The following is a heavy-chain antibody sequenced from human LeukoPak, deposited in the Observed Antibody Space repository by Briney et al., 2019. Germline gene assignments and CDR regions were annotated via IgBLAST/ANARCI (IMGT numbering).Heavy chain of an antibody. CDR1: GYTFTGYY. V-gene: IGHV1-2*02. CDR2: NNPNSGGT. J-gene: IGHJ4*02. D-gene: IGHD3-3*01. Sequence: ASVKVSCKASGYTFTGYYMHWVRPAPGQGLEWMGWNNPNSGGTNYAQKFQGRVTMTRDTSISTAYMELSRLRSDDTAVYYCARDLWSGYYKDYWGQGTLITVPS. CDR3: ARDLWSGYYKDY.